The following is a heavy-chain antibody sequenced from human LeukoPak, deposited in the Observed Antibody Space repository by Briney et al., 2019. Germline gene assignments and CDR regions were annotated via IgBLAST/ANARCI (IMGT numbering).Heavy chain of an antibody. J-gene: IGHJ4*02. Sequence: GASVKVSCKASGYTFTGYYMHWARQAPGQGLEWMGWIDPNSGGTNYAQKFQGRVTMTRDTSISTAYMELSRLRSDDTAVYYCARCITGTTYVSDYWGQGTLVTVSS. CDR1: GYTFTGYY. CDR2: IDPNSGGT. V-gene: IGHV1-2*02. CDR3: ARCITGTTYVSDY. D-gene: IGHD1-7*01.